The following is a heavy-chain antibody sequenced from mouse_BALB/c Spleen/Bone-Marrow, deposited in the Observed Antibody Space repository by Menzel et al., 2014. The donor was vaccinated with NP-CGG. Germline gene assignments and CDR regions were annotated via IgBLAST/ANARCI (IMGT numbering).Heavy chain of an antibody. CDR3: ARGYQRILAY. CDR2: INPSTGYT. V-gene: IGHV1-7*01. J-gene: IGHJ3*01. Sequence: VKLMESGAELAKPGASVKMSCKASGYTFXNYWMHWVKQRPGQGLEWIGYINPSTGYTEYNQKFKDKATLTADKSSSTAYMQLSSLTSEDSAVYYCARGYQRILAYWGQGTLVTVSA. CDR1: GYTFXNYW.